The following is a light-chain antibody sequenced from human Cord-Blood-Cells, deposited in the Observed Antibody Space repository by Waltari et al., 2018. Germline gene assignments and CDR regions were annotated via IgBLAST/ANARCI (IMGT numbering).Light chain of an antibody. CDR2: GNS. J-gene: IGLJ2*01. CDR1: RPNIGSGYD. V-gene: IGLV1-40*01. CDR3: QSYDSSLSGSV. Sequence: HSVLTQPPSVSRAPGQRVTISCTGTRPNIGSGYDGHWYQQHPETAPRLLIYGNSNRPSGVPDRVSGSKSGTSASLAITGLQAEDEADYYCQSYDSSLSGSVFGGGTKQTVL.